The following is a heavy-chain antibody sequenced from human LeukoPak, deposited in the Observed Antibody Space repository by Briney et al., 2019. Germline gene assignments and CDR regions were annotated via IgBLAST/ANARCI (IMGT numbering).Heavy chain of an antibody. CDR3: ARERQYCGGDCYSGWFDP. Sequence: ASVEVSCKASGYTFTGYYMHWVRQAPGQGLEWMGWINPNSGSANYAQKFQGRVTMTRDTSISTAYMELSRLRSDDTAVYYCARERQYCGGDCYSGWFDPWGQGTLVTVSS. CDR2: INPNSGSA. CDR1: GYTFTGYY. V-gene: IGHV1-2*02. J-gene: IGHJ5*02. D-gene: IGHD2-21*02.